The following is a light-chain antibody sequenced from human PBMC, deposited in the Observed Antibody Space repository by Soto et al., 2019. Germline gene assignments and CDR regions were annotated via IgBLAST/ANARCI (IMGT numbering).Light chain of an antibody. CDR2: EVV. V-gene: IGLV2-8*01. J-gene: IGLJ3*02. Sequence: QSALTQPPSASGSPGQSVTISCTGTKSDIGVYDFVSWYQHHPGKAPRLIIYEVVQRPSGVPDRFSGSKSGNTASLTVSGLQAADEADYYCQSYDRSLSGSVFGGGTKLTVL. CDR1: KSDIGVYDF. CDR3: QSYDRSLSGSV.